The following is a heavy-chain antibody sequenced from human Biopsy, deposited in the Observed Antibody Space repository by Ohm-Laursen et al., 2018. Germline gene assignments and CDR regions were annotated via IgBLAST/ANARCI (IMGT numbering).Heavy chain of an antibody. D-gene: IGHD2/OR15-2a*01. J-gene: IGHJ4*02. CDR2: IIGIFRTA. CDR3: ARVFCTSTTCYGLLDN. CDR1: GGTFSSSA. V-gene: IGHV1-69*01. Sequence: SSVKVSCNASGGTFSSSAITWVRQAPGQGLEWMGGIIGIFRTAHYAQKFQGRVTITADEFMSTAYMELSSLRSEDTAVYYCARVFCTSTTCYGLLDNWGQGTVVTVSS.